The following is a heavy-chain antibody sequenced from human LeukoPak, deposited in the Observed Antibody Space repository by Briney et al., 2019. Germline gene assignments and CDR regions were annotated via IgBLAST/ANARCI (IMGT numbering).Heavy chain of an antibody. CDR1: GGSISTYY. CDR3: AKAVAAAGRFGFDP. Sequence: SETLSLTCTVSGGSISTYYWSWIRQPPGKGLEWIGYIYNSGSTNYNPSLHSRVTISVDTSKNQFSLKLTSVTAADTAVYYCAKAVAAAGRFGFDPWGQGTLVTVSS. CDR2: IYNSGST. J-gene: IGHJ5*02. D-gene: IGHD6-13*01. V-gene: IGHV4-59*01.